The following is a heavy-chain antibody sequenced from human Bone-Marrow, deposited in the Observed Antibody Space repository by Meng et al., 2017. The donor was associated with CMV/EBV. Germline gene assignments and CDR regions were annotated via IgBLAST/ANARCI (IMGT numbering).Heavy chain of an antibody. CDR1: GFTVSRHY. CDR2: IYSGGST. V-gene: IGHV3-53*01. CDR3: ARDRLPAADYYYFGMDV. J-gene: IGHJ6*01. D-gene: IGHD2-2*01. Sequence: GGSLRLSCAASGFTVSRHYMNWVRQAPGKGLEWVSVIYSGGSTYYADSVKGRFTISRDNPKNTLYLQMNGLRADDTAVYYCARDRLPAADYYYFGMDVWGQGTTVTVYS.